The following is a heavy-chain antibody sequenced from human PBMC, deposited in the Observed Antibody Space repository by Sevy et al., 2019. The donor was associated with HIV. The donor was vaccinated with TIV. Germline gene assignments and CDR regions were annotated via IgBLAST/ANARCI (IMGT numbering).Heavy chain of an antibody. CDR3: VRATNLNAFDF. CDR1: GGSISSGGYF. J-gene: IGHJ3*01. Sequence: SETLSLTCTVSGGSISSGGYFWTWIRQHPRKGLEWIGSISYSGSTYYTPSLKSRVTISVDTSKNQFSLKLSSVTAADTAVYFCVRATNLNAFDFWGQGTMVTVSS. CDR2: ISYSGST. V-gene: IGHV4-31*03. D-gene: IGHD1-26*01.